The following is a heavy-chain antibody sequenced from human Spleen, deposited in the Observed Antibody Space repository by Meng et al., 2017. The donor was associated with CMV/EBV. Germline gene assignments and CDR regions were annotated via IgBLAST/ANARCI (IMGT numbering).Heavy chain of an antibody. D-gene: IGHD4-11*01. J-gene: IGHJ6*02. CDR1: GFTFSSYS. CDR2: ISSSSSYI. Sequence: GESLKISCAASGFTFSSYSMNWVRQAPGKGLEWVSSISSSSSYIYYADSVKGRFTISRDNAKNSLYLQMNSLRAEDTAVYYCARISEAAYIYYCYGMDVWGQGTTVTVSS. V-gene: IGHV3-21*01. CDR3: ARISEAAYIYYCYGMDV.